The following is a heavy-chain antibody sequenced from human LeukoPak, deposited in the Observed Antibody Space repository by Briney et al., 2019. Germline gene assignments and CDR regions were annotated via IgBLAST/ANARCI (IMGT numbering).Heavy chain of an antibody. V-gene: IGHV1-18*01. CDR1: GYTFTSYG. CDR3: ASAPYCGYSLAPSEANWFDP. J-gene: IGHJ5*02. CDR2: ISAYNGNT. Sequence: ASVKVSCKASGYTFTSYGISWVRQAPGQGLEWMGWISAYNGNTNYAHKLQGRVTLTTDTSTQTAYIELRSLRSDDTAVYYCASAPYCGYSLAPSEANWFDPWGQGTLVTVSS. D-gene: IGHD5-12*01.